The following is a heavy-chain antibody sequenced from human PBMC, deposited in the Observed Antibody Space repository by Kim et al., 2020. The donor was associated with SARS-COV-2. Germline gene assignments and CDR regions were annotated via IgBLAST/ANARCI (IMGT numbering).Heavy chain of an antibody. V-gene: IGHV3-33*01. CDR1: GFTFSSYG. CDR2: IWYDGSNK. CDR3: ARVSTYYYGSGPDY. Sequence: GGSLRLSCAASGFTFSSYGMHWVRQAPGKGLEWVAVIWYDGSNKYYADSVKGRFTISRDISKNTLYLQMNSLRAEDTAVYYCARVSTYYYGSGPDYWGQGTLVTVSS. J-gene: IGHJ4*02. D-gene: IGHD3-10*01.